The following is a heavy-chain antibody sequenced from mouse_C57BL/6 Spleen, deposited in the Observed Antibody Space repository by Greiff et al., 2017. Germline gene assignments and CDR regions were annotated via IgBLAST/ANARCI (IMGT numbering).Heavy chain of an antibody. J-gene: IGHJ3*01. CDR3: ARQDYGSSSFAY. CDR1: GFTFSDYG. Sequence: EVKVVESGGGLVKPGGSLKLSCAASGFTFSDYGMHWVRQAPENGLEWVAYISSGSSTIYYADTVKGRFTISRDNAKNTLFLQMTSLRSEDTAMYYCARQDYGSSSFAYWGQGTLVTVSA. CDR2: ISSGSSTI. D-gene: IGHD1-1*01. V-gene: IGHV5-17*01.